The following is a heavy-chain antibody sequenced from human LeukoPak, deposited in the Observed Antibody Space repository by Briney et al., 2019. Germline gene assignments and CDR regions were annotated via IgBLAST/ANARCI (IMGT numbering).Heavy chain of an antibody. CDR2: ISGDGGTI. V-gene: IGHV3-23*01. CDR1: GFTLRSSA. J-gene: IGHJ4*02. D-gene: IGHD2-8*01. Sequence: GGSLRLSCAASGFTLRSSAMSWVRQAPGKGLEWVSAISGDGGTISYAASVRGRFTISRDNAKNALFLQMSSLRAGDTALYYCAKELYGNPSGYWGQGTRVTVSS. CDR3: AKELYGNPSGY.